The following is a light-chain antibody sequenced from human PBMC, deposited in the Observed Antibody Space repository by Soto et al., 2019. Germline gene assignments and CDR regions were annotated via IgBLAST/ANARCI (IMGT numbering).Light chain of an antibody. Sequence: DIQMTQSPSSLSASVGDRVTITCRPSQSISSFLNWYQQKPGKAPNLLIYVASSLQSEVPSRFSGSGSGTDFTLTITSLQPEDFATYYCQQSYGTPITFGQGTRLEIK. CDR2: VAS. J-gene: IGKJ5*01. CDR1: QSISSF. V-gene: IGKV1-39*01. CDR3: QQSYGTPIT.